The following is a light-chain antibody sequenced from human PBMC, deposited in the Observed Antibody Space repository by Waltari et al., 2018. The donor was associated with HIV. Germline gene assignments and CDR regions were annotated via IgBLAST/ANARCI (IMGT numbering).Light chain of an antibody. CDR2: GSS. Sequence: EIVMTQPPATLSVSPGERATLSCRASQSVSSNLAWYQQNPGQAPRLLIYGSSTRATGIPARFSGSGSGTEFTLTISSLQSEDFAVYYCQQYNNWPPSYTFGQGTKLEIK. V-gene: IGKV3D-15*01. CDR1: QSVSSN. CDR3: QQYNNWPPSYT. J-gene: IGKJ2*01.